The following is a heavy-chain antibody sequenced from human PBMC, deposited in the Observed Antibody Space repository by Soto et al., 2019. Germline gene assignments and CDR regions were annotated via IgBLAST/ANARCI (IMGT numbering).Heavy chain of an antibody. V-gene: IGHV1-18*04. CDR3: AREGGAAAGPVYYYDYYGRDV. D-gene: IGHD6-13*01. J-gene: IGHJ6*02. CDR1: GYTFTSYG. CDR2: IIAYTGNT. Sequence: GASVKVSCKASGYTFTSYGISWVRQAPGQGLEWMGWIIAYTGNTNYAQKLKGRVTMTTDTSTSTAYMELRSLRSDDTAVYYCAREGGAAAGPVYYYDYYGRDVWGQGTTVTVSS.